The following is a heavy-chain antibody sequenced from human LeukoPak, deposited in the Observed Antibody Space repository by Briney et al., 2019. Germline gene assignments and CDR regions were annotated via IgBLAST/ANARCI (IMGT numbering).Heavy chain of an antibody. Sequence: GGSLRLSCAGSGFTFSSYEMNWVRQAPGKGLEWVSYISSSGRAIYYADSVKGRFTVSRDNSKNTLYLQMNSLRAEDTAVYYCARGSTSWYYFDYWGQGTLVTVSS. CDR1: GFTFSSYE. V-gene: IGHV3-48*03. D-gene: IGHD2-2*01. CDR2: ISSSGRAI. J-gene: IGHJ4*02. CDR3: ARGSTSWYYFDY.